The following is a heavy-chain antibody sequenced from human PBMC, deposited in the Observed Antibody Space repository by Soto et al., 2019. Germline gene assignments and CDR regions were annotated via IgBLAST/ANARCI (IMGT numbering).Heavy chain of an antibody. V-gene: IGHV3-33*01. Sequence: PGGALRLSCAASGFTFSRYGMHWVRQAPGKGLEWVAVIWYDGSNKYYADSVKGRFTISRDNSKNTLYLQMNSLRAEDTAVYYCARDFGVGYFDYWGQGTLVTVSS. CDR2: IWYDGSNK. J-gene: IGHJ4*02. CDR3: ARDFGVGYFDY. CDR1: GFTFSRYG. D-gene: IGHD3-3*01.